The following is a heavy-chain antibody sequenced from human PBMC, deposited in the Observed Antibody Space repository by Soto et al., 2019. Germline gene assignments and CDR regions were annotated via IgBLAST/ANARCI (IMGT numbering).Heavy chain of an antibody. D-gene: IGHD2-15*01. J-gene: IGHJ6*02. CDR1: GFTFSGSA. CDR2: IRSKANSYAT. Sequence: EVQLVESGGGLVQPGGSLKLSCAASGFTFSGSAMHWVRQASGKGLEWVGRIRSKANSYATAYAASVKGRFTISRDDSKNTAYLQMNSLKTEDTAVYYCTRHEVVAATNYYYYGMDVWGQGTTVTVSS. V-gene: IGHV3-73*02. CDR3: TRHEVVAATNYYYYGMDV.